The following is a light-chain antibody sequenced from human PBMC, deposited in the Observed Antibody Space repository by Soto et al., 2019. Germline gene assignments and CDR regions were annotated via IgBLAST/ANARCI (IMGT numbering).Light chain of an antibody. CDR3: QQGYSTPLT. J-gene: IGKJ4*01. V-gene: IGKV1-39*01. CDR2: AAS. Sequence: DIRMTQSPSSLSASVGDRVTITCRASQTISTYLNWYQQKPGRAPKLLIFAASSLQSGVPPRFSGSGSGTDFTLTVSSLQPEDFATYFCQQGYSTPLTFGGGTKVDIK. CDR1: QTISTY.